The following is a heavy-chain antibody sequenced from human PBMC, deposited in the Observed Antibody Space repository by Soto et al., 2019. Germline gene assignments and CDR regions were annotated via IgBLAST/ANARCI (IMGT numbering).Heavy chain of an antibody. Sequence: GESLKISCKGSGYSFTSYWISWVRQMPGKGLEWMGRIDPSDSDTRYSPSFQGQVTISADKSISTAYLQWSSLKASDTAMYYCARYCSSTSCPGYYYYYGMDVWGQGTMVTVSS. D-gene: IGHD2-2*01. V-gene: IGHV5-10-1*04. J-gene: IGHJ6*02. CDR2: IDPSDSDT. CDR1: GYSFTSYW. CDR3: ARYCSSTSCPGYYYYYGMDV.